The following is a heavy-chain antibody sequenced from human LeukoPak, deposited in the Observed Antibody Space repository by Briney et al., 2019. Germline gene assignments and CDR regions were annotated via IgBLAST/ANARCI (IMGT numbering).Heavy chain of an antibody. J-gene: IGHJ6*02. V-gene: IGHV1-2*02. CDR3: ARDRDGYYGMDV. CDR2: INPNSGGT. CDR1: GYTFTGYY. Sequence: ASVKVSCKASGYTFTGYYMNWVRQAPGQGLEWMGWINPNSGGTNYAQKFQGRVTMTRDTSISTAYMELSRLRSDDTAVYYCARDRDGYYGMDVWGQGTTVTVSS. D-gene: IGHD3-10*01.